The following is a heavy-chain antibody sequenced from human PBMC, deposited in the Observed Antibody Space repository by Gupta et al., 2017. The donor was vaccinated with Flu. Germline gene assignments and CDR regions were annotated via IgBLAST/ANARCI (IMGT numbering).Heavy chain of an antibody. CDR3: ARDGSVGGRGYYYYYGMDV. D-gene: IGHD3-10*01. V-gene: IGHV1-69*18. Sequence: QVQLVQSGAEVKKPGSSVKVSCKASGGTFSSYAISWVRQAPGQGLEWMGRIIPIFGTANYAQKFQGRVTITADESTSTAYMERSSLRSEDTAVYYCARDGSVGGRGYYYYYGMDVWGQGTTVTVSS. CDR1: GGTFSSYA. CDR2: IIPIFGTA. J-gene: IGHJ6*02.